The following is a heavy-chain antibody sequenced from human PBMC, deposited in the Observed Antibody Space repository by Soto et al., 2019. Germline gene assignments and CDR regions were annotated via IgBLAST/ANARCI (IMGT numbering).Heavy chain of an antibody. CDR1: GGTFSSYA. V-gene: IGHV1-69*06. CDR3: ASGSHLKVLDCFFDY. J-gene: IGHJ4*02. CDR2: IIPIFGTA. Sequence: ASVKVSCKASGGTFSSYAISWVRQAPGQGLEWMGGIIPIFGTANYAQKFQGRVTITADKSTSTAYMELSSLRSEDTAVYYCASGSHLKVLDCFFDYWGQGTLVTVSS. D-gene: IGHD2-21*02.